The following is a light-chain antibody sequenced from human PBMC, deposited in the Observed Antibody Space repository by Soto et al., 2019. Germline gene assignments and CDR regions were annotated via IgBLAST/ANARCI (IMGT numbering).Light chain of an antibody. J-gene: IGLJ2*01. Sequence: QSALTQPASVSGSPGQSITISCTGTSSDVGGYNFVSWYQQHPGKAPELMIYDVNNRPSGVSNRFSGSKSDNTASLTISGLQAEDEPDYYCSSYTDSSTLVVFGRGTKLTVL. CDR1: SSDVGGYNF. V-gene: IGLV2-14*01. CDR3: SSYTDSSTLVV. CDR2: DVN.